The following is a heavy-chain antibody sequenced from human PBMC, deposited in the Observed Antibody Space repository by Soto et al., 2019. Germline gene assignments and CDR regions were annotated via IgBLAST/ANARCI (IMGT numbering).Heavy chain of an antibody. D-gene: IGHD3-10*01. V-gene: IGHV1-8*01. CDR2: MNPNSGNT. J-gene: IGHJ6*03. CDR3: ARGITMVRGVTTAYYYMDG. Sequence: ASVKVSCKASGYTFTSYDINWVRQATGQGLEWMRWMNPNSGNTGYAQKFQGRVTMTRNTSISTAYMELSSLRSEDTAVYYCARGITMVRGVTTAYYYMDGWGKGNTVTFSS. CDR1: GYTFTSYD.